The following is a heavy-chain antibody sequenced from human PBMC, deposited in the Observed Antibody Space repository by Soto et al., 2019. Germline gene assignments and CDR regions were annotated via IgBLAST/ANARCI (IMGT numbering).Heavy chain of an antibody. CDR3: AFSRVFGVVPQYI. D-gene: IGHD3-3*01. Sequence: GGSVEGTRKGSRGTLSSYAINSVRQAPGQGLEWMGGIIPIFGTANYAQKFQGRVTITADESTSTAYMELSSLRSEDTAVYYCAFSRVFGVVPQYIWGQGTMVTVSS. J-gene: IGHJ3*02. CDR2: IIPIFGTA. CDR1: RGTLSSYA. V-gene: IGHV1-69*13.